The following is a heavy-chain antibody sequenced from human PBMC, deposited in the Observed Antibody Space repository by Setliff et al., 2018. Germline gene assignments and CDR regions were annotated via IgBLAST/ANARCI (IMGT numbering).Heavy chain of an antibody. CDR2: IFQSGST. D-gene: IGHD3-22*01. J-gene: IGHJ6*02. CDR3: ARHRGYSSPSLEYYYYGLNV. V-gene: IGHV4-38-2*01. Sequence: SETLSLTCAVSGSSIISDYYWVWIRQPPGRGLEWIGSIFQSGSTYYNPSFKGRVTISEHSSQTQFFLELSSVTAADTAVYYCARHRGYSSPSLEYYYYGLNVWGQGTTVTVSS. CDR1: GSSIISDYY.